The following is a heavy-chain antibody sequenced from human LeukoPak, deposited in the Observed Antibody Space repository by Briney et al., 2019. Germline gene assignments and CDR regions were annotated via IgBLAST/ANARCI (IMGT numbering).Heavy chain of an antibody. CDR1: GYTFTGYY. V-gene: IGHV1-2*04. CDR3: ARAEARYYDILTGYWGIDYYGMDV. J-gene: IGHJ6*04. Sequence: ASVKVSCTASGYTFTGYYMHWVRQAPGQGLEWMGGINPNSGGTNYAQKFQGWVTMTRDTSISTAYMELSRLRSDDTAVYYCARAEARYYDILTGYWGIDYYGMDVWGKGTTVTVSS. D-gene: IGHD3-9*01. CDR2: INPNSGGT.